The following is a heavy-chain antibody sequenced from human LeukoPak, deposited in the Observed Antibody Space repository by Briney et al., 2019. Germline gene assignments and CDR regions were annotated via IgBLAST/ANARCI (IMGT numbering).Heavy chain of an antibody. V-gene: IGHV1-2*02. J-gene: IGHJ4*02. CDR1: GYTFTGYY. Sequence: ASVKVSCKASGYTFTGYYMHWVRQAPGHGLEWMGWINPNSGGTNYAQKFQGRVTMTRDTSISTAYMELSRLRSDDTAVYYCARGESGYDYDYFDYWGQGTLVTVSS. D-gene: IGHD5-12*01. CDR2: INPNSGGT. CDR3: ARGESGYDYDYFDY.